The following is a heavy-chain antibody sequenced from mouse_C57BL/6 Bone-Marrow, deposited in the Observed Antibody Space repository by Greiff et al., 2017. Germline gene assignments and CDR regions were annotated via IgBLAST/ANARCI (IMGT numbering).Heavy chain of an antibody. D-gene: IGHD1-1*01. V-gene: IGHV1-81*01. Sequence: QVQLQQSGAELARPGASVTLSCKASGYTFTSYGISWVKQRTGQGLEWIGEIYPRSGNTYYNEKFKGKATLTADKSSSTAYMELRSLTSEDSAVXFCAGWHYGSNLYAMDYWGQGTSVTVSS. CDR2: IYPRSGNT. CDR1: GYTFTSYG. CDR3: AGWHYGSNLYAMDY. J-gene: IGHJ4*01.